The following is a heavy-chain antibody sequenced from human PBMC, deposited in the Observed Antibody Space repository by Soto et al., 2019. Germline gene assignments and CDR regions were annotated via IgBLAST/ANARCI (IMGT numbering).Heavy chain of an antibody. Sequence: QITLKESGPTLVKPTQTLTLTCTFSGFSLSTSGVGVGWIRKPPGKALEWLALIYWYDDKRYSPSLKSRLTITKDTSKNPVVLTMTNMDPVDTATYYFARSIAARPFDYWGQGTLVTVSS. D-gene: IGHD6-6*01. CDR2: IYWYDDK. CDR1: GFSLSTSGVG. V-gene: IGHV2-5*01. CDR3: ARSIAARPFDY. J-gene: IGHJ4*02.